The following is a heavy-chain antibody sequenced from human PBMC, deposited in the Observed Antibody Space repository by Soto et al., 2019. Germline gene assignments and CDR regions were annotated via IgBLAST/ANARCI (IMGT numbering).Heavy chain of an antibody. J-gene: IGHJ3*01. CDR2: ISGSGVTT. CDR3: AKERDDIGMVDAFGV. Sequence: GGSLSLSCTASGFTFSSYAMTWVRQAPGKGLEYISDISGSGVTTYYADSMKRRITASRTTTKNTLHMQMTVPRAEDTAKYYTAKERDDIGMVDAFGVWGQGTMVTVSS. CDR1: GFTFSSYA. V-gene: IGHV3-23*01. D-gene: IGHD3-3*01.